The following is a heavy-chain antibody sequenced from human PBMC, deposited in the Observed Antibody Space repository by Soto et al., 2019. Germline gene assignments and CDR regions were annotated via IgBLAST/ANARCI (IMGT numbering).Heavy chain of an antibody. J-gene: IGHJ4*02. V-gene: IGHV1-69*06. D-gene: IGHD6-19*01. CDR3: ARGTRGSGWQLAAFDY. Sequence: GASVKVSCKASGGTFSSYAISRVRQAPGQGLEWMGGIIPIFGTANYAQKFQGRVTITADKSTSTAYMELSSLRSEDTAVYYCARGTRGSGWQLAAFDYWGQGTLVTVSS. CDR2: IIPIFGTA. CDR1: GGTFSSYA.